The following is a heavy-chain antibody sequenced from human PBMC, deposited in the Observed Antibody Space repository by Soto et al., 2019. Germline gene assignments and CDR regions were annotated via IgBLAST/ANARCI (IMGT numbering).Heavy chain of an antibody. D-gene: IGHD6-6*01. CDR2: ISAYNGNT. CDR1: GYTFTSYG. Sequence: ASSEGLRKASGYTFTSYGISWVRQAPGQGLEWMGWISAYNGNTNYAQKLQGRVTMTTDTSTSTAYMELRSLRSDETAVYYCARPHSSSRAFDIWGQGTMVTVSS. J-gene: IGHJ3*02. V-gene: IGHV1-18*04. CDR3: ARPHSSSRAFDI.